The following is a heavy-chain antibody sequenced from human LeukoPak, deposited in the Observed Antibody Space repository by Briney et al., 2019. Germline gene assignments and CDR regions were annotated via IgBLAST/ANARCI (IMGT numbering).Heavy chain of an antibody. CDR1: GFTFGSYG. CDR3: ARDGDKAAAAYSFDY. CDR2: ISYDGRNK. J-gene: IGHJ4*02. V-gene: IGHV3-30*19. Sequence: GGSLRLSCAASGFTFGSYGMHGVRQAPGKGLEWVAVISYDGRNKYSAHSVKGRFTICRDNSQNTVYLQMNSLRAEATAVYYCARDGDKAAAAYSFDYWGQGTLVTVSS. D-gene: IGHD6-13*01.